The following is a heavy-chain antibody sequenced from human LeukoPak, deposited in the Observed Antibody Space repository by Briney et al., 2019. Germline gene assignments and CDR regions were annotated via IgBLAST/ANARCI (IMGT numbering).Heavy chain of an antibody. Sequence: SETLSLTCTVSGGSISSSSYYWGWIRQPPGKGLEWLGSIYYSGSTYYNPSLKSRVTMSVDTSKNQFSLRLNSVTAADTAVYYCARRAINQYSSSWPFDSWGQGTLVTVSS. D-gene: IGHD6-13*01. CDR3: ARRAINQYSSSWPFDS. CDR2: IYYSGST. CDR1: GGSISSSSYY. J-gene: IGHJ4*02. V-gene: IGHV4-39*01.